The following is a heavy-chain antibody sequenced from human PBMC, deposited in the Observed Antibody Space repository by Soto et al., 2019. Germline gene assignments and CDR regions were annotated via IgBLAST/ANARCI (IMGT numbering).Heavy chain of an antibody. CDR3: AREADILNWFDP. V-gene: IGHV3-48*01. J-gene: IGHJ5*02. D-gene: IGHD3-9*01. CDR2: ISSSSSTI. CDR1: GFTFSSYS. Sequence: PGGSLRLSCAASGFTFSSYSMNWVRQAPGKGLEWVSYISSSSSTIYYADSVKGRFTISRDNVKNSLYLQMNSLRAEDTAVYYCAREADILNWFDPWGQGTLVTVPQ.